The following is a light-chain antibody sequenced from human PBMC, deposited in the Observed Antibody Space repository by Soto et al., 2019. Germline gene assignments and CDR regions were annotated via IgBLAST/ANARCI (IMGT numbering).Light chain of an antibody. CDR3: RSSEISSTPLHV. CDR1: SSDVGGYNY. J-gene: IGLJ1*01. V-gene: IGLV2-14*01. CDR2: DVS. Sequence: QSALNQPASVSGSPGQSITISCTGTSSDVGGYNYVSWYQQHPGKAPKLMIYDVSNRPSGVSNRFSGSKSVNTASLTISGLQAEDWVDYYRRSSEISSTPLHVF.